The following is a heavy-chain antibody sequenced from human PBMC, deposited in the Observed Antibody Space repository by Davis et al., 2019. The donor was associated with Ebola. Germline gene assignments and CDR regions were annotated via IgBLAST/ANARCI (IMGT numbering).Heavy chain of an antibody. J-gene: IGHJ6*04. D-gene: IGHD2-2*01. CDR1: GYTFTNYG. Sequence: VSVKVSCKASGYTFTNYGISWVRQAPGQGLEWMGWISAYNGNTTYAQKIQGRVKMTTDTSTSTAYMELSRLRSDDTAGYYCARDQDIVVVPAASYGMDVWGKGTTVTVSS. CDR2: ISAYNGNT. CDR3: ARDQDIVVVPAASYGMDV. V-gene: IGHV1-18*04.